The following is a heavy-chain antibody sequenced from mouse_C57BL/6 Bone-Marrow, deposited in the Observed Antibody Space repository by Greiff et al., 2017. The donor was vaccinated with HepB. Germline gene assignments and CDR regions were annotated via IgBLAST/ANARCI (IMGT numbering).Heavy chain of an antibody. J-gene: IGHJ3*01. V-gene: IGHV5-9-1*02. Sequence: EVKLMESGEGLVKPGGSLKLSCAASGFTFSSYAMSWVRQTPEKRLEWVAYISSGGDYIYYADTVKGRFTISRDNARNTLYLQMSSLKSEDTAMYYCTRVDYPWFAYWGQGTLVTVSA. CDR1: GFTFSSYA. D-gene: IGHD2-4*01. CDR3: TRVDYPWFAY. CDR2: ISSGGDYI.